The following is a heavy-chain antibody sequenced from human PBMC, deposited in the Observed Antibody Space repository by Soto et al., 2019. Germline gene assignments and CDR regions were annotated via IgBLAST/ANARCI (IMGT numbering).Heavy chain of an antibody. CDR1: GDSISTYY. CDR2: IYYTGNT. V-gene: IGHV4-59*01. Sequence: PSETLSLTCTVSGDSISTYYWSWIRQPPGKGLEWIAYIYYTGNTYYNPSLKSRVTISMDTSKNQFSLKLSSVTAADTAVYYCARYYYDRSGYYYGWFDTWGQGTLVTVSS. D-gene: IGHD3-22*01. CDR3: ARYYYDRSGYYYGWFDT. J-gene: IGHJ5*02.